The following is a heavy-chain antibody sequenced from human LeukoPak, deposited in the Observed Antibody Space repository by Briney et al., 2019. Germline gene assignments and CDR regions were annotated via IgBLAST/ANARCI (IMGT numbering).Heavy chain of an antibody. CDR1: GFTFSSYS. Sequence: GGSLRLSCAASGFTFSSYSMNWVRQAPGKGLEWVSSISSSSSYIYYADSVKGRFTISRDNAKNSLYLQMNSLRAEDTAVYYCASRGGITGTIDYWGQGTLVTVSS. CDR3: ASRGGITGTIDY. CDR2: ISSSSSYI. J-gene: IGHJ4*02. V-gene: IGHV3-21*01. D-gene: IGHD1-7*01.